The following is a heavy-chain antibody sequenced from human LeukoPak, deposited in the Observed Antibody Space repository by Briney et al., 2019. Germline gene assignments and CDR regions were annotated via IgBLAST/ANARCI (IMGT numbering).Heavy chain of an antibody. Sequence: SGTPSLTCTVSGGSISSYYWGWVRQPPGKGLEWVGSIYFTGSTYYNPSLKSRVTMSVDTSKNQVSLDLSSVTAADTAVYYCARLSTALARLNADYWGQGTLVTVSS. CDR3: ARLSTALARLNADY. V-gene: IGHV4-39*01. CDR2: IYFTGST. D-gene: IGHD2-2*01. CDR1: GGSISSYY. J-gene: IGHJ4*02.